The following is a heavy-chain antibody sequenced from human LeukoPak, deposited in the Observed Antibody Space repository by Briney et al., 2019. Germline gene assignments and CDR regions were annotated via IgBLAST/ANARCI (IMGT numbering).Heavy chain of an antibody. CDR1: GFTFSSYS. J-gene: IGHJ4*02. V-gene: IGHV3-21*03. Sequence: GGSLRLSCAASGFTFSSYSMNWVCQAPGKGLEWVSSISSSSSYIYYADSVKGRFTISRDNAKNSLYLQMNSLRAEDTAVYYCITDIPGTYFPFDYWGQGTLVTVSS. CDR2: ISSSSSYI. D-gene: IGHD3-10*01. CDR3: ITDIPGTYFPFDY.